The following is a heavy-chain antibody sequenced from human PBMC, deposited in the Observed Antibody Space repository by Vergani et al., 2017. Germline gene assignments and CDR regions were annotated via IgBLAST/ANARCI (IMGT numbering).Heavy chain of an antibody. Sequence: QVQLVESGGGVVQRGGSLRLSCATSGFTLSNSDMQWIRQGPGKGLEFVAFIQFDGSNQYYADSVKGRFTLSRDFSNNTLYLQMNSLRTDDTATYYCAKHFRGWGIDYWGQGTQVIVSS. J-gene: IGHJ4*02. CDR1: GFTLSNSD. CDR2: IQFDGSNQ. CDR3: AKHFRGWGIDY. D-gene: IGHD3-16*01. V-gene: IGHV3-30*02.